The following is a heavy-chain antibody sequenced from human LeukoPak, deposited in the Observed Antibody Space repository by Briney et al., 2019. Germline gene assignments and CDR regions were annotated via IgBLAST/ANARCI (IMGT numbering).Heavy chain of an antibody. CDR3: AKDHWGGDAFDV. J-gene: IGHJ3*01. CDR2: ISGGGART. CDR1: GFTFSSSA. D-gene: IGHD7-27*01. Sequence: GGSLRLSCAASGFTFSSSALSWVRQAPGKGLEWVSAISGGGARTYYVDSVKGRFTISRDDSKNTLYLQMNNLRAEDTALYYCAKDHWGGDAFDVWGQGTMVTVSS. V-gene: IGHV3-23*01.